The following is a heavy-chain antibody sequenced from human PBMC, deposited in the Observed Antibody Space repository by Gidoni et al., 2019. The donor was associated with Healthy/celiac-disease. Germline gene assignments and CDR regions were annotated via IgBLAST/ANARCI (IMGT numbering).Heavy chain of an antibody. D-gene: IGHD3-22*01. CDR3: ASHYYDSSGYLFDY. V-gene: IGHV3-66*04. Sequence: EVQLVESGGGLVQPGGSLRLPCAASGFTVSSTYMRWVRQAPGKGLEWVSVIYSGGSTYYADSVKGRFTISRDNSKNTLYLQMNSLRAEDTAVYYCASHYYDSSGYLFDYWGQGTLVTVSS. CDR2: IYSGGST. CDR1: GFTVSSTY. J-gene: IGHJ4*02.